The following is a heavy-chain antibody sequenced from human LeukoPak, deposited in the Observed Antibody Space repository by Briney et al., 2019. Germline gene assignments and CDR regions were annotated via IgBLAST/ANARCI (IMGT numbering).Heavy chain of an antibody. J-gene: IGHJ5*02. CDR3: ARGPVDSGYDPRGPNWFDP. D-gene: IGHD5-12*01. Sequence: SETLSLTCAVYGGSFSGYYWSWIRQPPGKGLEWIGEINHSGSTNYNPSLKSRVTISVDTSKNQFSLKLSSVTAADTAVYYCARGPVDSGYDPRGPNWFDPWGQGTLSPSPQ. CDR1: GGSFSGYY. CDR2: INHSGST. V-gene: IGHV4-34*01.